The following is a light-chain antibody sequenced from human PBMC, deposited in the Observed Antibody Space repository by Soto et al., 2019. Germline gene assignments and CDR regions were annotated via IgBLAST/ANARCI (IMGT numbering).Light chain of an antibody. Sequence: QSALTQPASVSGSPGQSITISCTGTSSDVGSYNLVFLYQQHPGKATKLMIYEGSKRPSGVSNRFSGAKSGNTASLTIFGLQAEDEADYYCCSYAGSSTFVVFGGGTKLTVL. J-gene: IGLJ2*01. CDR3: CSYAGSSTFVV. V-gene: IGLV2-23*03. CDR1: SSDVGSYNL. CDR2: EGS.